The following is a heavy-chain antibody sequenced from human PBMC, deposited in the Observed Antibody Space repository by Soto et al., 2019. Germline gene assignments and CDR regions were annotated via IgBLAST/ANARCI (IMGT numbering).Heavy chain of an antibody. D-gene: IGHD3-10*01. CDR3: AAFPGRITMVRGAGYYGMDV. CDR2: IVVGSGNT. CDR1: GFTFTSSA. J-gene: IGHJ6*02. V-gene: IGHV1-58*01. Sequence: SVKVSCKASGFTFTSSAVQWVRQARGQRLEWIGWIVVGSGNTNYAQKFQERVTITRDMSTSTAYMEPSSLRSEDTAVYYCAAFPGRITMVRGAGYYGMDVWGQGTTVTVSS.